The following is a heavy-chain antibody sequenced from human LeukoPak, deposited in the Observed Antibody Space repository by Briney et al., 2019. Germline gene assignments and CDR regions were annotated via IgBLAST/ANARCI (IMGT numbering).Heavy chain of an antibody. V-gene: IGHV1-8*01. CDR3: ARGPSSLRDHYYYYYMDV. CDR1: GYTFTSYD. J-gene: IGHJ6*03. Sequence: ASVKVSCKASGYTFTSYDINWVRQATGQGLGWMGWMNPNSGNTGYAQKFQGRVTMTRNTSISTAYMELSSLRSEDTAVYYCARGPSSLRDHYYYYYMDVWGKGTTVTISS. D-gene: IGHD6-6*01. CDR2: MNPNSGNT.